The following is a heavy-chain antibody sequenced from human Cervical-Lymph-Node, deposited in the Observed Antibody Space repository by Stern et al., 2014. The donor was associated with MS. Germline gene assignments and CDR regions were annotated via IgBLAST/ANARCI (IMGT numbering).Heavy chain of an antibody. CDR2: IIPIFGTA. CDR3: ARGELKEGLVRGMDV. Sequence: VQLVQSGAEVKKPGSSVTVSCKASGGTFSSDAINWVRQAPGQGLEWLGGIIPIFGTANYAQQFQGRVTITADESTSTAYMELSSLRSEDTAVYYCARGELKEGLVRGMDVWGQGTTVTVSS. D-gene: IGHD1-26*01. J-gene: IGHJ6*02. CDR1: GGTFSSDA. V-gene: IGHV1-69*01.